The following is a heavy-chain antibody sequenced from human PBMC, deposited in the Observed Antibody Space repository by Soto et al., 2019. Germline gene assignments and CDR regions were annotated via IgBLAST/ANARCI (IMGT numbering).Heavy chain of an antibody. Sequence: PSQTLSLTCAITGDSVSSNSAGWSWVRQSPSRGLEWLGRTYYRSKWYYEYAVSVKGRITINPDTSKNQYSLQLNSVTPEDTAVYFCARGEQYSGRIFDYWGQGTLVTVSS. J-gene: IGHJ4*01. CDR2: TYYRSKWYY. V-gene: IGHV6-1*01. CDR1: GDSVSSNSAG. D-gene: IGHD1-26*01. CDR3: ARGEQYSGRIFDY.